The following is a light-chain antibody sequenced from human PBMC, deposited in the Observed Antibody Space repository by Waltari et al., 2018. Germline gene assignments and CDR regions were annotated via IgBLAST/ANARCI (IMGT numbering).Light chain of an antibody. CDR2: HKD. CDR1: NLRSYH. CDR3: HSRDASGVGGS. J-gene: IGLJ2*01. V-gene: IGLV3-19*01. Sequence: SSELTQDHAVSVAMGHTVRFTCQGDNLRSYHDSWYQQWPGPAPILLIYHKDNRPSGVPYRFSGSSSHNTASLTITGAQAEDEAAYYCHSRDASGVGGSFGGGTKLTVL.